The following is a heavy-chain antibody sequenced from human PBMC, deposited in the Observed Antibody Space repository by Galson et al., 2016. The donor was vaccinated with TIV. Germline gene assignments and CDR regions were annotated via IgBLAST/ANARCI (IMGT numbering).Heavy chain of an antibody. V-gene: IGHV3-7*01. Sequence: SLRLSCAASRFSFHTYWMSWLRQAPGKGLKWVASINDGGSEKDYVDSVKGRFTISRDNAQTSLYLQMDSLRAEDTAAYYCARMLFDIVQAPAATPTGYFDPWGQGTLVTVSS. D-gene: IGHD2-2*01. CDR1: RFSFHTYW. CDR3: ARMLFDIVQAPAATPTGYFDP. CDR2: INDGGSEK. J-gene: IGHJ5*02.